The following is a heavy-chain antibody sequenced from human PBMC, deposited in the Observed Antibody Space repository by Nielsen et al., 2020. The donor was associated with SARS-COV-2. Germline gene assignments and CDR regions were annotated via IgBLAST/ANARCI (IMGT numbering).Heavy chain of an antibody. D-gene: IGHD6-6*01. CDR2: IKQDGSEK. CDR1: GFTFSSYW. V-gene: IGHV3-7*01. J-gene: IGHJ4*02. Sequence: GESLKIYCAASGFTFSSYWMSWVRQAPGKGLEWVANIKQDGSEKYYVDSVKGRFTISRDNAKNSLYLQMNSLRAEDTAVYYCASSLIAARLPPGYWGQGTLVTVSS. CDR3: ASSLIAARLPPGY.